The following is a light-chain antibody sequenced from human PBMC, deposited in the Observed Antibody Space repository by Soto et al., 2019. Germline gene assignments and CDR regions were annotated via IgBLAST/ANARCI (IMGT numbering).Light chain of an antibody. Sequence: DIQMTQSPSSLSASVGDRVTISCQTSRDIRKYLNWYQQKPGKPPQLLIFEASNLETGVPSRFSGRGSGTNLTLTISSLQPEDFATYYCQQYIDVPRTFGQGTKVEIK. CDR2: EAS. J-gene: IGKJ1*01. CDR3: QQYIDVPRT. CDR1: RDIRKY. V-gene: IGKV1-33*01.